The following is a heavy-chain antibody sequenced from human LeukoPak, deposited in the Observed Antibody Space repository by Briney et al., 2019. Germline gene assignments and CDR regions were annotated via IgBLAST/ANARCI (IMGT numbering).Heavy chain of an antibody. D-gene: IGHD6-19*01. Sequence: SETLSLTCTVSGGSISSSSYYWGWIRQPPGKGLEWIGSMYYSGATYYKSSLKSRVTISIDTSKNQFSLKVTSVTAEDTAVYYCVRGGWQWLVRNWFDPWGQGTLVTVSS. J-gene: IGHJ5*02. V-gene: IGHV4-39*07. CDR3: VRGGWQWLVRNWFDP. CDR2: MYYSGAT. CDR1: GGSISSSSYY.